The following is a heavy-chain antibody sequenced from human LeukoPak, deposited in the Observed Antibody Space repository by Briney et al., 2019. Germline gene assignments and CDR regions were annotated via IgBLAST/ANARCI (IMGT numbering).Heavy chain of an antibody. J-gene: IGHJ4*02. CDR1: GYTFTTYD. Sequence: ASVKVSCKASGYTFTTYDINWMRQATGQGLEWMGWTNPKSGYTGYAQKFQGRVTMSRDTSTSTAYMELSSLRSEDTAVYYCARVAGSIDYWGQGTLVTVSS. CDR3: ARVAGSIDY. V-gene: IGHV1-8*01. D-gene: IGHD1-26*01. CDR2: TNPKSGYT.